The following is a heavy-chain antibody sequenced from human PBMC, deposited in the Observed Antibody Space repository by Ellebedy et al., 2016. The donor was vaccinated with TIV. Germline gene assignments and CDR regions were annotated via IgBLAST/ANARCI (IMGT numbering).Heavy chain of an antibody. Sequence: MPSETLSLTCTVPGGSINSSYYWGWIRQPPGMGLEWIGTIYSSGITYYNPSLKSRVTISVDTSKNQVSLKLSSVTAADTAVYYCARHPLEWLVGPMYFDYWGQGTLVTVSS. J-gene: IGHJ4*02. CDR3: ARHPLEWLVGPMYFDY. CDR1: GGSINSSYY. V-gene: IGHV4-39*01. CDR2: IYSSGIT. D-gene: IGHD6-19*01.